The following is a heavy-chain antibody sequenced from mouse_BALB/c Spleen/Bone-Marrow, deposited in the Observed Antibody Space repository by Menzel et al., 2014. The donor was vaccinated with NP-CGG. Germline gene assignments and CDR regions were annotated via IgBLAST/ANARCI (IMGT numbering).Heavy chain of an antibody. V-gene: IGHV2-6-2*01. J-gene: IGHJ4*01. D-gene: IGHD4-1*01. CDR2: IXSDGST. CDR1: GFSLTSYG. CDR3: ARSGTDYAMDY. Sequence: QVQLQQSGPDLVAPSQSLSLTCTVSGFSLTSYGLHWVRQPPGKGLEWLGVIXSDGSTTYNSALKSRLSISKDNSKRQVLLKMNSLQTDDTAMYYCARSGTDYAMDYWGQGTSVTVSS.